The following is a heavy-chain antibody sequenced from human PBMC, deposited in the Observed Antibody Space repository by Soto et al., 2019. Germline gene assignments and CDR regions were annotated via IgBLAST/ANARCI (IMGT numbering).Heavy chain of an antibody. Sequence: QVPLVQSGAEVKKPGASVKVSYKASGYTFTSYGISWVRQAPGQGLEWMGWISAYNGNTNYAQKLQGRVTMTTDTSTSTAYMELRSLRSDDTAVYYCARLRYCSSTSCSEFDYWGQGTLVTVSS. CDR2: ISAYNGNT. J-gene: IGHJ4*02. D-gene: IGHD2-2*01. CDR3: ARLRYCSSTSCSEFDY. CDR1: GYTFTSYG. V-gene: IGHV1-18*01.